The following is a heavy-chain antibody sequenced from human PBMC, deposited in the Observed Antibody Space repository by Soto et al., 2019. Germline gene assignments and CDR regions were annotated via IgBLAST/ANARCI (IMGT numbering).Heavy chain of an antibody. CDR1: GGAISTYY. Sequence: KTSETLSLTCTVSGGAISTYYWTWIRQPAGKGLEWIGRIYSSGSTKYNPSLQSRVTMSLDTSNNQFSLRLTSVTAADTAVYYCARGQRFSDWFDPWGQGTLVTVSS. V-gene: IGHV4-4*07. J-gene: IGHJ5*02. CDR3: ARGQRFSDWFDP. D-gene: IGHD3-3*01. CDR2: IYSSGST.